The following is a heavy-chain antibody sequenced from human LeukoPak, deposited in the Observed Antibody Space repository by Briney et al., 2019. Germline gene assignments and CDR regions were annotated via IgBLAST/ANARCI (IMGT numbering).Heavy chain of an antibody. J-gene: IGHJ4*02. CDR3: ARAENPCASGGSCYHLDY. Sequence: SVKVSCKASGGTFSSYAISWVRQAPGQGLEWMGGIIPIFGSANYAQKFQGRVTITADESTSTAYMELSSLRSEDTAVYYCARAENPCASGGSCYHLDYWGQGTLVTVSS. CDR2: IIPIFGSA. V-gene: IGHV1-69*13. CDR1: GGTFSSYA. D-gene: IGHD2-15*01.